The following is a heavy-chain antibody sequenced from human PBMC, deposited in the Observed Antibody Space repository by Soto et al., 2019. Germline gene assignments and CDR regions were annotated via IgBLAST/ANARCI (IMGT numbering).Heavy chain of an antibody. CDR3: ARDKSLYSSGWYYFDY. D-gene: IGHD6-19*01. J-gene: IGHJ4*02. CDR1: GFTFSSYG. CDR2: IWYDGSNK. V-gene: IGHV3-33*01. Sequence: QVQLVESGGGVVQPGRSLRLSCAASGFTFSSYGMHWVRQAPGKGLEWVAVIWYDGSNKYYADSVKGRFTICRDNSKNTLYLQMNSLRAEDTAVYYCARDKSLYSSGWYYFDYWGQGTLVTVSS.